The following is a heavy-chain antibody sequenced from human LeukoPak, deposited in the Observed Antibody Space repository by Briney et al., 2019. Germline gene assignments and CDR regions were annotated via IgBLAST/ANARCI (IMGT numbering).Heavy chain of an antibody. Sequence: GESLKIACKGSGYSFTSYWIGWVRQMPGKGLEWMGIIYPSDSDTRYSPSFQGQVTISADKSISTAYLQWSSLKASDTAMYYCARHTPPYYCSSTSCPNPYGMDVWGQGTTVTVSS. CDR3: ARHTPPYYCSSTSCPNPYGMDV. CDR2: IYPSDSDT. CDR1: GYSFTSYW. J-gene: IGHJ6*02. V-gene: IGHV5-51*01. D-gene: IGHD2-2*01.